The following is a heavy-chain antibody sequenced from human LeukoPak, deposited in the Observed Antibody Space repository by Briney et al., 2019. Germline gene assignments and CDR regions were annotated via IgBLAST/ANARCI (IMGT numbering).Heavy chain of an antibody. CDR1: GFTFSSYA. J-gene: IGHJ6*02. CDR2: ISYDGSNK. D-gene: IGHD3-9*01. CDR3: ARDVVRVMGGILTGYPGLYGMDV. V-gene: IGHV3-30*04. Sequence: PGGSLRLSCAASGFTFSSYAMHWVRQAPGKGLEWVAVISYDGSNKYYADSVKGRFTISRDNSKNTLYLQMNSLRAEDTAVYYCARDVVRVMGGILTGYPGLYGMDVWGQGTTVTVSS.